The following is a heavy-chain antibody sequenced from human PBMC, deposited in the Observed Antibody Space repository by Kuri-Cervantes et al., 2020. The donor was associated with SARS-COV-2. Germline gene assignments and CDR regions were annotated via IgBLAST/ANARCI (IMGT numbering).Heavy chain of an antibody. Sequence: GESLKISCAASGFTFSGSAMHWVRQASGKGLEWVGRIRSKASSYATAYAASVKGRFTISRDDSKNTAYLQMNSLKTEDTAVYYCTSVYYDFWSGYYGAFDIWGQGTMVTVSS. V-gene: IGHV3-73*01. D-gene: IGHD3-3*01. CDR3: TSVYYDFWSGYYGAFDI. CDR2: IRSKASSYAT. CDR1: GFTFSGSA. J-gene: IGHJ3*02.